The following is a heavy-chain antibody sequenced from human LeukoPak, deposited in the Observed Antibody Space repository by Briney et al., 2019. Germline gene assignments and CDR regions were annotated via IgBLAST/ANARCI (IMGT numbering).Heavy chain of an antibody. J-gene: IGHJ6*03. CDR1: GGSISSYY. V-gene: IGHV4-59*08. Sequence: PSETLSLTCTVSGGSISSYYWSWIRQPPGKGLEWIGYIYNSGSTNYNPSLKSRVTISVDTSKNQFSLKLSSVTAADTAVYYCARHTPSYYYDSSGYYRYYYMDVWGKGTTVTVSS. D-gene: IGHD3-22*01. CDR3: ARHTPSYYYDSSGYYRYYYMDV. CDR2: IYNSGST.